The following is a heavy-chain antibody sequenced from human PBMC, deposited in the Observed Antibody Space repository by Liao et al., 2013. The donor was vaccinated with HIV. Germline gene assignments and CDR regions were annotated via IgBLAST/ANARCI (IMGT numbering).Heavy chain of an antibody. CDR1: GGSISSYY. D-gene: IGHD6-19*01. V-gene: IGHV4-4*07. J-gene: IGHJ4*02. Sequence: QVQLQQWGAGLVKPSETLSLTCTVSGGSISSYYWSWIRQPAGKGLEWIGRIYTSGSTNYNPSLKSRVTMSVDTSKNQFSLNLSSVTAADTAVYYCARAEGVGSSGWYSPFDFWGQGALVTVSS. CDR2: IYTSGST. CDR3: ARAEGVGSSGWYSPFDF.